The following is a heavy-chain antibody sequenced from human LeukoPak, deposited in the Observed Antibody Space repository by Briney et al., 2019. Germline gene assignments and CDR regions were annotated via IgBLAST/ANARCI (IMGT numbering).Heavy chain of an antibody. Sequence: GGSLSLSCAVSGFTFSSYEMNWVRQAPGTGLEWVSYISNSGKTKYYPASVKGRFTITRDNAKNSLYLQMNSLRAEDTAVYYCAREASSGYFDYWGQGTLVTVSS. CDR3: AREASSGYFDY. V-gene: IGHV3-48*03. D-gene: IGHD3-22*01. J-gene: IGHJ4*02. CDR1: GFTFSSYE. CDR2: ISNSGKTK.